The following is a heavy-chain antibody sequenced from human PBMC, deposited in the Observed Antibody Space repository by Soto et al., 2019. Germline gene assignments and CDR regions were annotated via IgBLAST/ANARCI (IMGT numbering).Heavy chain of an antibody. CDR1: GGSISSSSYY. CDR2: IFYSGST. Sequence: PSETLSLTCTVSGGSISSSSYYWGWIRQPPGKGLEWIGSIFYSGSTYYNPSLKSRVTISVDTSKNQFSLKLSSVTAADTDVYDCARLVDYTRFDYWGQGTLVTVSS. CDR3: ARLVDYTRFDY. D-gene: IGHD2-15*01. V-gene: IGHV4-39*01. J-gene: IGHJ4*02.